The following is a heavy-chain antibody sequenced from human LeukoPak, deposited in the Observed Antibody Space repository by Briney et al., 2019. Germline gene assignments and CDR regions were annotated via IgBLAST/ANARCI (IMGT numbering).Heavy chain of an antibody. V-gene: IGHV3-30-3*01. CDR3: AREVRGQQLVQGY. J-gene: IGHJ4*02. CDR2: ISYDGSNK. CDR1: GYTFTSYG. D-gene: IGHD6-13*01. Sequence: SCKASGYTFTSYGISWVRQAPGKGLEWVAVISYDGSNKYYADSVKGRFTISRDNSKNTLYLQMNSLRAEDTAVYYCAREVRGQQLVQGYWGQGTLVTVSS.